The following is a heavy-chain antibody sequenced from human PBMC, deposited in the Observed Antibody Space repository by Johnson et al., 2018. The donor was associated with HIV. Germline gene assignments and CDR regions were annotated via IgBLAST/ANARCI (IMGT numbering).Heavy chain of an antibody. V-gene: IGHV3-11*04. D-gene: IGHD2-2*01. CDR3: AKGGWFQLISKRRGAFDI. Sequence: QVQLVESGGGLVKPGGSLRLSCAASGFTFSDCYMTWIRQAPGKGLEWVSYISSGGSTMYYADSVKGRFTITRDNDKNSLYLKMNSMRTEDTAVYYCAKGGWFQLISKRRGAFDIWGQGTMVTVSS. CDR1: GFTFSDCY. J-gene: IGHJ3*02. CDR2: ISSGGSTM.